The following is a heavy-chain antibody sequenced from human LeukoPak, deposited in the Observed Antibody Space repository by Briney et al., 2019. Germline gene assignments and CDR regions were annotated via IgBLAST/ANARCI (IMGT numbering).Heavy chain of an antibody. CDR3: ARIGLSGYLYYFDY. Sequence: ASVKVSCKASGYTLTSYDINWVRQAPGQGPEWMGWMNPNSGNTVYAQKFQSRVTITRNTSISTAYMELSSLRSEDTAGYYCARIGLSGYLYYFDYWGQGTLVTVSS. D-gene: IGHD3-3*01. J-gene: IGHJ4*02. V-gene: IGHV1-8*03. CDR2: MNPNSGNT. CDR1: GYTLTSYD.